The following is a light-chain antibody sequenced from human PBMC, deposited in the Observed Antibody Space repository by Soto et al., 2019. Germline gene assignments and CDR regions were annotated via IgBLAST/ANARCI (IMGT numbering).Light chain of an antibody. CDR2: LNSDGSH. J-gene: IGLJ2*01. CDR3: RTWDAGNQV. CDR1: SGHSTYV. Sequence: QLVLTQSPSASASLGASVKLTCTLSSGHSTYVIAWHQQQPEKGPRYLMKLNSDGSHSKGDGIPDRFSGSSSGAERYLTISSLQSEDEADYYCRTWDAGNQVFGGGTKLTVL. V-gene: IGLV4-69*01.